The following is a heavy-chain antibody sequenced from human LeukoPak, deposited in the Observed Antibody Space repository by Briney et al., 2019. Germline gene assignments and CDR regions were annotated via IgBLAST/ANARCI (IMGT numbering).Heavy chain of an antibody. D-gene: IGHD6-13*01. J-gene: IGHJ4*02. V-gene: IGHV3-23*01. CDR3: ARNQQPLVRSPYDY. Sequence: GGSLRLSCAASGFTFSSYGMSWVRQAPGKGLEWVSDISGSGGSTYYADSVKGRFTISRDNSKNTLYLQMNSLRAEDTAVYYCARNQQPLVRSPYDYWGQGTLVTVSS. CDR1: GFTFSSYG. CDR2: ISGSGGST.